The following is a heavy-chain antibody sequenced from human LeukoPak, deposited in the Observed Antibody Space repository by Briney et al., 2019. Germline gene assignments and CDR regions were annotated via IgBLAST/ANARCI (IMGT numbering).Heavy chain of an antibody. V-gene: IGHV4-59*01. D-gene: IGHD2-21*02. CDR2: IYYSGST. CDR1: GDSISSYY. CDR3: ARDLSGGACV. J-gene: IGHJ4*02. Sequence: SETLSLTCTVSGDSISSYYWSWIRQPPGKGLEWIGYIYYSGSTNYNPSLKSRVTISVDTSEKQISLKLSSVTAADTAVYYCARDLSGGACVWGQGTLVTVSS.